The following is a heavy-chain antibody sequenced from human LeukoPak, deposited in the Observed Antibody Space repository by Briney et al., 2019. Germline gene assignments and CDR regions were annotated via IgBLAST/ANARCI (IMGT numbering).Heavy chain of an antibody. V-gene: IGHV3-23*01. J-gene: IGHJ4*02. CDR3: AIVGARGFDY. CDR2: ISGSGGST. CDR1: GFTFSSYS. D-gene: IGHD1-26*01. Sequence: PGGSLRLSCAASGFTFSSYSMNWVRQAPGKGLEWVSAISGSGGSTYYADSVKGRFTISRDNSKNTLYLQMNSLRAEDTAVYYCAIVGARGFDYWGQGTLVTVSS.